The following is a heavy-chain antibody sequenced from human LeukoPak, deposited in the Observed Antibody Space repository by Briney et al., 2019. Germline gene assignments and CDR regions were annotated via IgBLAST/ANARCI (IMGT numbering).Heavy chain of an antibody. D-gene: IGHD3-16*01. Sequence: GESLKISCKGSGYSFTSYWIGWVRQMPGKGLEWMGIIYPGDSDTRYSPSFQGQVTISADKSISTAYLQWSSLKASDTAMYYCARQFRGRDPDYYYYYMDVWGKGTTVTVSS. CDR2: IYPGDSDT. J-gene: IGHJ6*03. V-gene: IGHV5-51*01. CDR3: ARQFRGRDPDYYYYYMDV. CDR1: GYSFTSYW.